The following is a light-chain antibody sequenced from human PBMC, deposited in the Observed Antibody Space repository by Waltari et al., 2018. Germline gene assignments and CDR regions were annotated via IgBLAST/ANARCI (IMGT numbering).Light chain of an antibody. CDR2: AAS. V-gene: IGKV1-39*01. CDR3: QQSYSTPLT. CDR1: QSISSY. Sequence: DIQMTQPPSSPSASVGDRVTITCRASQSISSYLNWYQQKPGKAPKLLIYAASSLQSGVPSRFSGSGSGTDFTLTISSLQPEDFATYYCQQSYSTPLTFGPGTKVDIK. J-gene: IGKJ3*01.